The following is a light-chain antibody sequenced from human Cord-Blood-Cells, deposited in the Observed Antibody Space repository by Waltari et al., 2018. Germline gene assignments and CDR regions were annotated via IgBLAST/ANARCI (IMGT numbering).Light chain of an antibody. CDR3: QAWDSSNVV. J-gene: IGLJ2*01. Sequence: SYELTQPPSVSVSPAQTASLTCSGDKSGDKYSCWYQQKPGQSPVLVIYQDSTRPSGIPERFSGSNSGNTATLTISGTQAMDEADYYCQAWDSSNVVFGGGTKLTVL. CDR2: QDS. CDR1: KSGDKY. V-gene: IGLV3-1*01.